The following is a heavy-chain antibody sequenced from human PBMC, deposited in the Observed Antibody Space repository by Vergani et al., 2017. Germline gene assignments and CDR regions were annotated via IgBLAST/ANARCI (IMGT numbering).Heavy chain of an antibody. D-gene: IGHD4-11*01. V-gene: IGHV4-34*10. CDR1: GGSFTSYH. CDR3: ARVNTETNGHLYYYYYMDV. Sequence: QVQLQESGPGLLKPSETLSLTCVVNGGSFTSYHWTWIRQSPGEGLEWVGDIDHTGRPDYNPSLKSRLTMSVDKSRNPFSLTLNSVTATDTAIYFCARVNTETNGHLYYYYYMDVWGQGTAVTVS. CDR2: IDHTGRP. J-gene: IGHJ6*03.